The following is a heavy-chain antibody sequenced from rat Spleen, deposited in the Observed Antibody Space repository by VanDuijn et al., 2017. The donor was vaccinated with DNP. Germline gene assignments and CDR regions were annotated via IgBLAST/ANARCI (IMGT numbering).Heavy chain of an antibody. D-gene: IGHD1-6*01. J-gene: IGHJ2*01. V-gene: IGHV5-19*01. CDR3: ATHMYIRHYYFSTFDY. CDR1: GFTFSDYY. CDR2: ISPSGGST. Sequence: EVQLVESGGGLVQPGRSLKLSCAVSGFTFSDYYMAWIRQAPTKGLDWVASISPSGGSTYFRDSVKGRVTISRDNVKSILYLQMDSLRSEDTATYYCATHMYIRHYYFSTFDYWGQGVVVTVSS.